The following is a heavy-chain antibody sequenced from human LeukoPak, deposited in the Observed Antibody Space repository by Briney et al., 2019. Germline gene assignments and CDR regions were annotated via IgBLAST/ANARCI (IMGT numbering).Heavy chain of an antibody. J-gene: IGHJ4*02. V-gene: IGHV1-18*01. D-gene: IGHD2-2*01. CDR1: GYTFTSYG. Sequence: ASVKVSCKASGYTFTSYGISWVRQAPGQRLEWMGWISAYNGNTNYAQKLQGRVTMTTDTSTSTAYMELRSLRSDDTAVYYCARVPLPIVVVPAAPDYWGQGTLVTVSS. CDR3: ARVPLPIVVVPAAPDY. CDR2: ISAYNGNT.